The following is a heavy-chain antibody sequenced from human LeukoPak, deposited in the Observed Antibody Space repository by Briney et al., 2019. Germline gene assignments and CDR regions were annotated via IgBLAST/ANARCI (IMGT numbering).Heavy chain of an antibody. CDR2: MNPNSGNT. V-gene: IGHV1-8*03. CDR3: ARVRSGSYSYYFDY. J-gene: IGHJ4*02. D-gene: IGHD1-26*01. Sequence: ASVKVSCKASGYTFTSYVINWVRQATGQGLEWMGWMNPNSGNTGYAQKFQGRVTITRNTSISTAYMELSSLRSEDTAVYYCARVRSGSYSYYFDYWGQGTLVTVSS. CDR1: GYTFTSYV.